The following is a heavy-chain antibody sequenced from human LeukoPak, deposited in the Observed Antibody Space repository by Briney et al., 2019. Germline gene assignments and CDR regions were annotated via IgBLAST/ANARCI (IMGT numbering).Heavy chain of an antibody. CDR1: GGTFSSYA. CDR3: ARGGVDIVVVPAARFDY. V-gene: IGHV1-46*01. J-gene: IGHJ4*02. D-gene: IGHD2-2*01. Sequence: ASVKVSCKASGGTFSSYAISWVRQAPGQGLEWMGIINPSGGSTSYAQKFQGRVTMTRDTSTSTVYMELSSLRSEDTAVYYCARGGVDIVVVPAARFDYWGQGTLVTVSS. CDR2: INPSGGST.